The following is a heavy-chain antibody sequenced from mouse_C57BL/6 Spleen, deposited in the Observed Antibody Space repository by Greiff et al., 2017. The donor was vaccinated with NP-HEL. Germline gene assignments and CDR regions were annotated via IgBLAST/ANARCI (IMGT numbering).Heavy chain of an antibody. Sequence: QVQLQQSGAELVRPGASVTLSCTASGYTFTDYEMHWVRQTPVHGLEWIGDIDPETGGTAYNQKFKGKVILSADKSSSTAYMELRSLTSEDSDVYYCTRYGFTTVVAPSFDYWGQGTTLTVSS. J-gene: IGHJ2*01. CDR3: TRYGFTTVVAPSFDY. V-gene: IGHV1-15*01. CDR2: IDPETGGT. D-gene: IGHD1-1*01. CDR1: GYTFTDYE.